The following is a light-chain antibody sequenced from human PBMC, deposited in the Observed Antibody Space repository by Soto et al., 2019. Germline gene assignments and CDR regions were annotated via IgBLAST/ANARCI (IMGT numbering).Light chain of an antibody. CDR2: EVN. V-gene: IGLV2-23*02. Sequence: QSALTQPASVSGSPGQSLTISCNGTSSDLGSYNLVSWYQQHPGKAPKLMIYEVNKRPSGVSNRFSASKSGNTASLTISGLQAEDEADYYCCSYAGSSTSWVFGGGTKLTVL. J-gene: IGLJ3*02. CDR3: CSYAGSSTSWV. CDR1: SSDLGSYNL.